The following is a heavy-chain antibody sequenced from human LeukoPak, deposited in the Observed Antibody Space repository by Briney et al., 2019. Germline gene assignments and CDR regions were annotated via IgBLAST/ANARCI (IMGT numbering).Heavy chain of an antibody. CDR1: GYTFTSYG. Sequence: ASVKVSCKASGYTFTSYGISWVRQAPGQGLEWMGWISAYNGNTNYAQKFQGRVTMTADTSTSTAYMELRSLRSDDTAVYYCARDGDYYDSSGRLDYWGQGTLVTVSS. D-gene: IGHD3-22*01. V-gene: IGHV1-18*01. CDR2: ISAYNGNT. CDR3: ARDGDYYDSSGRLDY. J-gene: IGHJ4*02.